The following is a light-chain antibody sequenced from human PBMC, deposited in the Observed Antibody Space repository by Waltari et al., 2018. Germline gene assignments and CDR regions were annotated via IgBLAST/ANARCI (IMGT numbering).Light chain of an antibody. CDR2: WAS. V-gene: IGKV4-1*01. CDR1: QSVLYSSNNKNY. Sequence: DIVMTQAPDSLAVYLGERATINRKSSQSVLYSSNNKNYLAWYQQKPGQPPKLLIYWASTRESGVPDRFSGSGSGTDFTLTISSLQAEDVAVYYCQQYYSTPLTFGGGTKVEIK. J-gene: IGKJ4*01. CDR3: QQYYSTPLT.